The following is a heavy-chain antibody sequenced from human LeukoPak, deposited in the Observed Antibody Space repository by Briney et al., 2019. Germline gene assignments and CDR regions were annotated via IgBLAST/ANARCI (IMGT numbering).Heavy chain of an antibody. J-gene: IGHJ4*02. CDR3: ARDPSYDSTYYFDH. D-gene: IGHD3-22*01. CDR1: GFTFSSYA. CDR2: ISYDGSNK. Sequence: PGGSLRLSCAASGFTFSSYAMHWVRQAPGKGLEWVAVISYDGSNKYYADSVKGRFTISRDNSKNTLYLQMNSLRAEDTAVYYCARDPSYDSTYYFDHWGQGTLVTVSS. V-gene: IGHV3-30-3*01.